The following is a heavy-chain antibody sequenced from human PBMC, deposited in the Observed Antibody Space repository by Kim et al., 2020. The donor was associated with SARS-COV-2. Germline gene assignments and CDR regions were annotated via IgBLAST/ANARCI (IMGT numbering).Heavy chain of an antibody. CDR1: GGSISSSSYY. V-gene: IGHV4-39*01. J-gene: IGHJ4*02. D-gene: IGHD6-19*01. CDR3: ARQEYSSGWYVDDY. Sequence: SETLSLTCTVSGGSISSSSYYWGWIRQPPGKGLEWIGSIYYSGSTYYNPSLKSRVTISVDTSKNQFSLKLSSVTAADTAVYYCARQEYSSGWYVDDYWGQGTLVTVSS. CDR2: IYYSGST.